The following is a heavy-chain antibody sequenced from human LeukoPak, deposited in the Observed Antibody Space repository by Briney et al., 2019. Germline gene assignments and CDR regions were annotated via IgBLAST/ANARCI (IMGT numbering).Heavy chain of an antibody. J-gene: IGHJ6*03. D-gene: IGHD2-21*01. CDR1: GGTFSSYA. Sequence: SVKVSCKASGGTFSSYAISWVRQAPGQGLEWMGRIIPIFGTANYAQKFQGRVTITTVESTSTAYMELSSLRSEDTAVYYCARDVAIPPPKNYYYMDVWGKGTTVTVSS. V-gene: IGHV1-69*05. CDR2: IIPIFGTA. CDR3: ARDVAIPPPKNYYYMDV.